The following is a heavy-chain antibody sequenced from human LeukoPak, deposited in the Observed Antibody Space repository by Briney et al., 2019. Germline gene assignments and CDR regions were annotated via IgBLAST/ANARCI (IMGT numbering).Heavy chain of an antibody. CDR1: GLAFSNCW. CDR2: IKQDGSDK. Sequence: GGSLRLSCAASGLAFSNCWMSWVRRAPGKGPEWVANIKQDGSDKYYVDSVKGRFTISRDNAKNSVYLQMNSLRVEETAVYYCARRTTGYCSSTSCPHGFDIWGQGTMVTVSS. J-gene: IGHJ3*02. D-gene: IGHD2-2*01. CDR3: ARRTTGYCSSTSCPHGFDI. V-gene: IGHV3-7*01.